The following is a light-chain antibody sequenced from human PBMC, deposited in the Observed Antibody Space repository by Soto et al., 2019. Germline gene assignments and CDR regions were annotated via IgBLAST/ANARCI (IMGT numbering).Light chain of an antibody. J-gene: IGLJ1*01. CDR3: AAWDDSLNGSYV. CDR2: SNN. CDR1: SSNIGSNT. V-gene: IGLV1-44*01. Sequence: QSGLTQPPSASGTPGQRVTISCSGSSSNIGSNTVNWYQQLPGTAPKLLIYSNNQRPSGVPDRFSGSKSGTSASLAISGLQSEDEADYYCAAWDDSLNGSYVFGTGTKVTVL.